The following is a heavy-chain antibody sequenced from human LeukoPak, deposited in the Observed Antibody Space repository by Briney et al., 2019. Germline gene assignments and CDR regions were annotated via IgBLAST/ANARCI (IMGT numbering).Heavy chain of an antibody. CDR2: IIPIFGTA. J-gene: IGHJ3*02. Sequence: ASVKVSCKASGGTFSSYAISWVRQAPGQGLEWMGGIIPIFGTANYAQKFQGRVTITADESTSTAYIELSSLRSEDTAVYYCARDGSGYDRGAFDIWGQGTMVTVSS. CDR1: GGTFSSYA. V-gene: IGHV1-69*13. CDR3: ARDGSGYDRGAFDI. D-gene: IGHD5-12*01.